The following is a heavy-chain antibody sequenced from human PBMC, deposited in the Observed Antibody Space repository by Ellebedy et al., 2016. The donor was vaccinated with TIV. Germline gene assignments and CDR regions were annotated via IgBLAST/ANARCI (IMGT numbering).Heavy chain of an antibody. CDR2: IYYSGTS. CDR1: GGSISSYH. V-gene: IGHV4-59*01. J-gene: IGHJ5*01. Sequence: SETLSLTCTVSGGSISSYHWSWIRQPPGKGLEWIGYIYYSGTSKYNASLKSRVTISVDTSKNQFPLKLSSVTAADTAVYYCARLKAVRDISMYNYFDSWGQGTLVTVSS. CDR3: ARLKAVRDISMYNYFDS. D-gene: IGHD5-12*01.